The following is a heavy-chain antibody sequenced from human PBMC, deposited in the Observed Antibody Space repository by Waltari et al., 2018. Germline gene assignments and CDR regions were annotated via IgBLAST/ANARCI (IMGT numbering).Heavy chain of an antibody. Sequence: QVQLQESGPGLVKPSQTLSLPCTVSSGSIISAGYYWRRISRQPGEGLEWIGYIYHSGSTYSNPSLKSRVTMSLDRSKNQFSLKLSAVTAAATAVYHCARGKATVATGVRLGVDYWGQGTLVTVSS. CDR3: ARGKATVATGVRLGVDY. CDR2: IYHSGST. CDR1: SGSIISAGYY. V-gene: IGHV4-30-2*01. J-gene: IGHJ4*02. D-gene: IGHD4-17*01.